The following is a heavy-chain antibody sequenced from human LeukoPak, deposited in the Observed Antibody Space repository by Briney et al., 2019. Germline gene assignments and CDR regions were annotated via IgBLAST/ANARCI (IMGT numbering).Heavy chain of an antibody. CDR2: IYYSGRT. D-gene: IGHD3-9*01. CDR3: ARRLARPGYFDY. CDR1: GGSISSSSYY. V-gene: IGHV4-39*01. Sequence: SETLSLTCTVSGGSISSSSYYWGWIRRPPGKGLEWIGSIYYSGRTYYNPSLKSRVTIPVDTSKNQFSLKLSSVTAADTAVYYCARRLARPGYFDYWGQGTLVTVSS. J-gene: IGHJ4*02.